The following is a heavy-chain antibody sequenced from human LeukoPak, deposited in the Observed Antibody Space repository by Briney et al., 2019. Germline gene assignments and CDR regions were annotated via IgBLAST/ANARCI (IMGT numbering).Heavy chain of an antibody. CDR2: IYYSGST. CDR3: ARDLYGSYTFDY. J-gene: IGHJ4*02. D-gene: IGHD1-26*01. Sequence: SETLSLTCTVSGGSISGYYWSWIRQPPGKGLGWIGYIYYSGSTNYNPSLKSRVTISVDTSKNQFSLKLSSVTAADTAVYYCARDLYGSYTFDYWGQGTLVTVSS. CDR1: GGSISGYY. V-gene: IGHV4-59*01.